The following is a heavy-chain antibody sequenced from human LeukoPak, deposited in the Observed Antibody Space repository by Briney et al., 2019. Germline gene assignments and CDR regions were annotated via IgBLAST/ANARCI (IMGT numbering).Heavy chain of an antibody. V-gene: IGHV3-9*01. CDR1: GFTFDDYA. J-gene: IGHJ3*01. D-gene: IGHD6-19*01. CDR2: ISWNSGSI. Sequence: GGSLRLSCAASGFTFDDYAMHWVRQAPGKGLEWVSGISWNSGSIGYADSVKGRFTISRGNAKNSLYLQMNSLRAEDTAMYYCARDLNLYSSGWYDAFDLWSQGTMVTVSS. CDR3: ARDLNLYSSGWYDAFDL.